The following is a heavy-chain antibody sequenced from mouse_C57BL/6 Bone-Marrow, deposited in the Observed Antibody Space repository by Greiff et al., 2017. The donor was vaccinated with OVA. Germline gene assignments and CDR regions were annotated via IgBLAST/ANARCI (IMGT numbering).Heavy chain of an antibody. D-gene: IGHD1-1*01. Sequence: VQLQQSGPELVKPGASVKIPCKASGYTFTDYNMDWVKQSHGKSLEWIGDINPNNGGTIYNQKFKGKATLTVDKSSSTAYMELRSLTSEDTAVYYCARGPITTVVAPYAMDYWGQGTSVTVSS. J-gene: IGHJ4*01. CDR1: GYTFTDYN. V-gene: IGHV1-18*01. CDR2: INPNNGGT. CDR3: ARGPITTVVAPYAMDY.